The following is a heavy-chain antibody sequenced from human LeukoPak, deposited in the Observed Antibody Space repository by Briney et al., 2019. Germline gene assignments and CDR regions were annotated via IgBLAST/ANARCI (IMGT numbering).Heavy chain of an antibody. CDR3: AKSVYCSGGSYYVYVFDI. CDR1: GFTFCRYA. J-gene: IGHJ3*02. V-gene: IGHV3-23*01. D-gene: IGHD2-15*01. Sequence: TGGSLRLSCAASGFTFCRYAMIWVRQAPGKGLEWVSVISGSGGTTYYADSVKGRFTISRDNSKNTLYLQMNSLRADDTAVYYCAKSVYCSGGSYYVYVFDIYCQGTMVTVSS. CDR2: ISGSGGTT.